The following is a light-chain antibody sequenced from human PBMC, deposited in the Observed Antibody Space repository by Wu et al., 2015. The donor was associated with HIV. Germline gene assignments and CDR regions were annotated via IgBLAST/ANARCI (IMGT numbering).Light chain of an antibody. J-gene: IGKJ5*01. Sequence: SCRASQDVRKIIVAWYHAQTWPRLPGSSWYGPSTRATDIPDRFSGSGSGADFTLTISRVKIEDFAIYYCQQYGSSQITFGQGTRLEMK. CDR3: QQYGSSQIT. CDR2: GPS. V-gene: IGKV3-20*01. CDR1: QDVRKII.